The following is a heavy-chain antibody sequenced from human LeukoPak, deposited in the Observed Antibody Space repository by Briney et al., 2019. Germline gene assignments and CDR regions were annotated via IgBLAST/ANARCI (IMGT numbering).Heavy chain of an antibody. D-gene: IGHD5-18*01. V-gene: IGHV3-30*18. CDR3: AKQPWYYYGMDV. J-gene: IGHJ6*04. Sequence: PGRSLRLSCAASGFTFSSYGMHWVRQAPGKGLEWVAVISYDGSNKYYADSVKGRFTISRDNSKNTLYLQMNSLRAEDTAVYYCAKQPWYYYGMDVWGKGTTVTVSS. CDR2: ISYDGSNK. CDR1: GFTFSSYG.